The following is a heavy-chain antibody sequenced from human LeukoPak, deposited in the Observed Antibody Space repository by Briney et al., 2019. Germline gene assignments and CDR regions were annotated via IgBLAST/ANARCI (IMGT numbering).Heavy chain of an antibody. J-gene: IGHJ5*02. CDR2: IYHSGST. CDR1: GGFISSSIYY. CDR3: AKGAGGFSYYNWFDP. V-gene: IGHV4-39*07. Sequence: PSETLSLTCTVSGGFISSSIYYWGWIRQPPGKGLEWIGSIYHSGSTYYNPSLESRVTISVDTSKNQFSLKLASVTAADTAIYYCAKGAGGFSYYNWFDPWGQGTLVTVSS. D-gene: IGHD5-18*01.